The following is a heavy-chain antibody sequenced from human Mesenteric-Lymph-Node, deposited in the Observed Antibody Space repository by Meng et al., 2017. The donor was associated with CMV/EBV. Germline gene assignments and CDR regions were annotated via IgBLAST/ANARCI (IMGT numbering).Heavy chain of an antibody. CDR1: GDSISSRSYY. J-gene: IGHJ4*02. CDR2: IDYSGST. V-gene: IGHV4-39*07. Sequence: SETLSLTCTVSGDSISSRSYYWAWIRQPPGKGLEWIGSIDYSGSTYYKPSLKSRVTISVDTSKNQFSLRLNSVTAADTAVYYCARDLAYCGGDCFSVWGQGALVTVSS. CDR3: ARDLAYCGGDCFSV. D-gene: IGHD2-21*01.